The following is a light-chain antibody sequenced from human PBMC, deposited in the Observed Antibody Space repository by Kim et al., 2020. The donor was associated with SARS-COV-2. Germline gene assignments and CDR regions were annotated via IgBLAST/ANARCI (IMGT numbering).Light chain of an antibody. CDR3: LQHHAYPRT. V-gene: IGKV1-17*01. J-gene: IGKJ1*01. Sequence: ASLGDRVTITCRASQGIRSDLGWYQQKPGRAPTRLIYGGSTLESGVPSRFSGSGSGTEFTLTISSLQPEDFATYYCLQHHAYPRTFGQGTKVDIK. CDR1: QGIRSD. CDR2: GGS.